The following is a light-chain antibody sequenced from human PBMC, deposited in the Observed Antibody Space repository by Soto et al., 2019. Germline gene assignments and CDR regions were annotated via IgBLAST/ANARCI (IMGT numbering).Light chain of an antibody. CDR3: NSYSSITTVF. CDR1: SNDVGAYNF. CDR2: NVS. J-gene: IGLJ2*01. V-gene: IGLV2-14*03. Sequence: QSALTQPAYVSVSPGQSITISCTGTSNDVGAYNFVSWYQQHPGKAPKLVIYNVSNRPSGVSYRFSGSKSGNTASLTISGLQAEDEAHYFCNSYSSITTVFFGGGTKLTVL.